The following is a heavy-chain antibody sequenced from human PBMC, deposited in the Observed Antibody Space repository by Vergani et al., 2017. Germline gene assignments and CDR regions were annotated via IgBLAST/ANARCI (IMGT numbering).Heavy chain of an antibody. J-gene: IGHJ6*02. CDR1: GFSFSTYS. Sequence: EVQLQESGGGLVKPGGSLRVSCAASGFSFSTYSINWVRQAPGKGLEWVSSISGRSNYIYYADSLKGRFTISRDNSKNSLYLQMNSLRAEDTAVYYCARSTVTTYYYSGMDVWGQGTTVTVSS. CDR2: ISGRSNYI. CDR3: ARSTVTTYYYSGMDV. D-gene: IGHD4-17*01. V-gene: IGHV3-21*01.